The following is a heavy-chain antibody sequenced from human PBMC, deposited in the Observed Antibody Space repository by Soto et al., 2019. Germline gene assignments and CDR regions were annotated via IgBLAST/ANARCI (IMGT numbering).Heavy chain of an antibody. CDR1: GFTFSNAW. J-gene: IGHJ3*02. CDR3: TGLVWNDDFYSTLGPKDDAFDI. Sequence: GGSLRLSCAASGFTFSNAWMNWVRQAPGKGLEWVGRIKSKTDGGTTDYAAPVKGRFTISRDDSKNTLYLQMNSLKTEDTAVYYCTGLVWNDDFYSTLGPKDDAFDIWGQGTMVTVSS. V-gene: IGHV3-15*07. D-gene: IGHD1-1*01. CDR2: IKSKTDGGTT.